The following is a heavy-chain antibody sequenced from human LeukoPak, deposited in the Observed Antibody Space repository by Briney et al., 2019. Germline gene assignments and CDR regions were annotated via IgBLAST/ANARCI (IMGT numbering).Heavy chain of an antibody. Sequence: GRSLRLSCAASGFTFSSYGMHWVRQAPGKGLEWVAVISYDGSNKYYADSVKGRFTISRDNSKNTLYLQMNSLRAEDTAVYYCAKDLGTWYSSGRAFDYWGQGTLVTVSS. CDR1: GFTFSSYG. J-gene: IGHJ4*02. D-gene: IGHD6-19*01. CDR2: ISYDGSNK. CDR3: AKDLGTWYSSGRAFDY. V-gene: IGHV3-30*18.